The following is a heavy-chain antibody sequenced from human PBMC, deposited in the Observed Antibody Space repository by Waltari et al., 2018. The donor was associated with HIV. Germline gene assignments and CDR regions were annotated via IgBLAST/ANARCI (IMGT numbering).Heavy chain of an antibody. V-gene: IGHV3-7*01. Sequence: EVQLVESGGGLVQPGGSLRLSCGVSGFSFSRHWMSWVRQAPGKGLEWVANIKQDGSEKYYVDSVKCRFNISRDNAKNSLYLQMNSLRDEDTAVYYCARDPGGADAFDFWGQGTMVTVSS. CDR1: GFSFSRHW. CDR2: IKQDGSEK. J-gene: IGHJ3*01. CDR3: ARDPGGADAFDF. D-gene: IGHD3-16*01.